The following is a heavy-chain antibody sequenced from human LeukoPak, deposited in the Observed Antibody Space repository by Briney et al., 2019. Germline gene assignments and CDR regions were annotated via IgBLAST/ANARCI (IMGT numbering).Heavy chain of an antibody. CDR1: GFTFSDFY. CDR3: ARHGGYRARVVAATTARFDY. D-gene: IGHD2-15*01. Sequence: GGSLRLSCAASGFTFSDFYMSWFRQAPGKGLEWVSYISSGGDTIYYADSLKGRFTISRDNAKNSLYLQMDSLRAEDTAVYYCARHGGYRARVVAATTARFDYWGQGTLVTVSS. CDR2: ISSGGDTI. J-gene: IGHJ4*02. V-gene: IGHV3-11*04.